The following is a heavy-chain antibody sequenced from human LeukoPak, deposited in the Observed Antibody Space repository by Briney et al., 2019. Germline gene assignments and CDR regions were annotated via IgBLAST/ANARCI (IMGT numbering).Heavy chain of an antibody. V-gene: IGHV3-7*05. J-gene: IGHJ5*02. CDR1: GFTFSGYW. Sequence: GGSLRLSCAASGFTFSGYWMSWVRQAPGKGLEWVANIKDDGGEKYFVDSVKGRFTISRDNAKNSLYLQMNSLRAEDTAVYYCVRGGFTFGSWGQGTLVIVSS. CDR2: IKDDGGEK. D-gene: IGHD5-18*01. CDR3: VRGGFTFGS.